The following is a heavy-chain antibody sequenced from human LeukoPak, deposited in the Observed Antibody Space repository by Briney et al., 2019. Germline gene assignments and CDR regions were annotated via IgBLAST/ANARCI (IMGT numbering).Heavy chain of an antibody. J-gene: IGHJ4*02. CDR3: TRDLGAYAQ. CDR1: GFTFSNTW. V-gene: IGHV3-15*01. Sequence: PGGSLRLSCAASGFTFSNTWMSWVCQAPGKGLEWVGRIRSKPDGGTADYAAPVKGRFSMSRDDSKNTLYLQMNSLKTEDTAVYYCTRDLGAYAQWGQGTLVTVSS. D-gene: IGHD1-26*01. CDR2: IRSKPDGGTA.